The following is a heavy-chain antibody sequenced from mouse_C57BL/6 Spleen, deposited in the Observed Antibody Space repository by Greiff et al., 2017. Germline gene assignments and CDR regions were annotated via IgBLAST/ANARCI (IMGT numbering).Heavy chain of an antibody. D-gene: IGHD2-4*01. Sequence: VQLQQSGAELVRPGTSVKVSCKASGYAFTNYLIEWVKQRPGQGLEWIGVINPGSGGTNYNEKFKGKATLTADKSSSTAYMQLSSLTSEDSAVYFCAREVYDYDEEGGFDYWGQGTTLTVSS. V-gene: IGHV1-54*01. CDR2: INPGSGGT. J-gene: IGHJ2*01. CDR3: AREVYDYDEEGGFDY. CDR1: GYAFTNYL.